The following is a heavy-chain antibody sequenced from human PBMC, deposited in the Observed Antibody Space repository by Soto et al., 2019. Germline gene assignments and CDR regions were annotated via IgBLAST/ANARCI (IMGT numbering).Heavy chain of an antibody. CDR3: AKDQMGRGWRTLDS. J-gene: IGHJ4*02. V-gene: IGHV3-30*18. CDR2: ITYDGSST. D-gene: IGHD3-10*01. CDR1: GLTFSGYG. Sequence: ESGGGVVQPGTSLRLSCVVTGLTFSGYGIHWVRQAPGKGLEWVADITYDGSSTYYADAVKGRFTVSRDNSKNILYLQMTSLRGDDTAMYYCAKDQMGRGWRTLDSWGQGTLVIVSS.